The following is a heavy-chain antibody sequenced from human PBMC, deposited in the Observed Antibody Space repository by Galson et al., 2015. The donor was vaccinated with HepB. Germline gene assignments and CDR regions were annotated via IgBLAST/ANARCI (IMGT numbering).Heavy chain of an antibody. J-gene: IGHJ4*02. CDR3: ARVGPPYYYDSSGYYDY. V-gene: IGHV4-30-4*08. D-gene: IGHD3-22*01. Sequence: SWVRQMPGKGLEWIGYIYYSGSTYYNPSLKSRVTISVDTSKNQFSLKLSSVTAADTAVYYCARVGPPYYYDSSGYYDYWGQGTLVTVSS. CDR2: IYYSGST.